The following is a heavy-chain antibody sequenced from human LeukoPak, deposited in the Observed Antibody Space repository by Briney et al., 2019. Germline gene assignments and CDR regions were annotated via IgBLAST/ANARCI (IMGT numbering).Heavy chain of an antibody. CDR1: GYTFTSYW. D-gene: IGHD5-12*01. J-gene: IGHJ6*04. CDR2: INTDSGNP. Sequence: GSVKVSCKASGYTFTSYWINWVRQAPGQGLEWVGWINTDSGNPTYAHGFTGRFVFSLDTSVTTTYLQISSLKAEDTGVYYCARGRATGYYGMDVWGKGTSVPVSS. V-gene: IGHV7-4-1*02. CDR3: ARGRATGYYGMDV.